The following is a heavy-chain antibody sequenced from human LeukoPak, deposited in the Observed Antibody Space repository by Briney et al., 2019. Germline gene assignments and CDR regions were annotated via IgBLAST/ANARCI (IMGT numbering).Heavy chain of an antibody. D-gene: IGHD3-9*01. CDR1: GFTFSSYW. CDR3: AQRGYFANLDY. J-gene: IGHJ4*02. CDR2: IKQDGSEK. Sequence: GGSLRLSCAASGFTFSSYWMSWVRQAPGKGLEWVANIKQDGSEKYYVNSVKGRFTISRDNAKNSLYLQMNSLRAEDTAVYYCAQRGYFANLDYWGQGTLVTVSS. V-gene: IGHV3-7*03.